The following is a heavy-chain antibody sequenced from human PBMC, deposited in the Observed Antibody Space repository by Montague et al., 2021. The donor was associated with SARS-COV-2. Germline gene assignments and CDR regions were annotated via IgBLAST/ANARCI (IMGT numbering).Heavy chain of an antibody. J-gene: IGHJ6*02. Sequence: SLRLSCAASGFTFDDYAMHWVRQAPGKGLEWVSGISWNIGSIGYXDSXKGRFTISRDNAKNSLYLQMNSLRAEDTALYYCAKDVEIGTYYYYGMDVWGQGTTVTVSS. CDR2: ISWNIGSI. CDR3: AKDVEIGTYYYYGMDV. CDR1: GFTFDDYA. D-gene: IGHD5-24*01. V-gene: IGHV3-9*01.